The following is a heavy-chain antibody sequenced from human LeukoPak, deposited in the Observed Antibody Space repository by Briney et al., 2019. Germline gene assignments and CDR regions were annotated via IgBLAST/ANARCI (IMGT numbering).Heavy chain of an antibody. D-gene: IGHD3-10*01. CDR1: GGSISSYY. V-gene: IGHV4-59*08. CDR2: IYYSGST. CDR3: ARVYGSGLFDY. J-gene: IGHJ4*02. Sequence: SETLSLTCTVSGGSISSYYWSWIRQPPGKGLEWIGYIYYSGSTNYNPSLKSRVTISVDTSKNQFSLKLSSVTAADTAVYYCARVYGSGLFDYWGQGTLVTVSS.